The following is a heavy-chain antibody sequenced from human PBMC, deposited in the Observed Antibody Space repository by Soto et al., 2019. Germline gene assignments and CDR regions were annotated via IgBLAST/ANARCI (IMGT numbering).Heavy chain of an antibody. CDR1: AGSINTFY. Sequence: SETLSLTCTVSAGSINTFYWSWVRQPAGKGLEWIGRIFSSGSTSFNPSLESRVAMSVDTSKNHFSLNLSSVTAADMAVYYCAREGSYSAYNFAHGIQLWSFDFWGQGALVTVSS. CDR2: IFSSGST. J-gene: IGHJ4*02. V-gene: IGHV4-4*07. D-gene: IGHD5-12*01. CDR3: AREGSYSAYNFAHGIQLWSFDF.